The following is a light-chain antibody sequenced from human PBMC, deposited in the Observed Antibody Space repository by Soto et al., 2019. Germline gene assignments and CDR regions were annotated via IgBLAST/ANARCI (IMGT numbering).Light chain of an antibody. CDR1: QRVGSSY. CDR2: GAS. J-gene: IGKJ1*01. V-gene: IGKV3-15*01. Sequence: ETVLTQSPGTLSLSPGEGATLSCRASQRVGSSYLAWYQQKPGQAPRLLIYGASTRATDIPARFSGSGSGTEFTLTISSLQSEDFAEYHCQQYNNWPQTFGQGTKVDIK. CDR3: QQYNNWPQT.